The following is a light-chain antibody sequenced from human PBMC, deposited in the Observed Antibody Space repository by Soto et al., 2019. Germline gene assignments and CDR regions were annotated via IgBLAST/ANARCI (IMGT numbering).Light chain of an antibody. CDR3: QQYESYPMT. CDR2: KAS. V-gene: IGKV1-5*03. J-gene: IGKJ4*01. CDR1: QSINSW. Sequence: DSQMTQYPSTLSASVGDRVTITCRASQSINSWLAWYQQKPWKAPKLLISKASTIQNGVPPRFSGSGSGTEFTLTISSLQPDDFATYYCQQYESYPMTFGGGTKVEIK.